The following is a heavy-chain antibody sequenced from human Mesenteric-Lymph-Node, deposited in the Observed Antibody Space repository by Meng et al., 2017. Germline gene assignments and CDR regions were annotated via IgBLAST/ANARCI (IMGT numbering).Heavy chain of an antibody. D-gene: IGHD3-3*01. Sequence: VHLLQAVAGLKTPGDSVTFSSNASGYTFIHYAMNWVRPAPGQGLEWMGWINTNTGNPTYAQGFTRRFVFSLDTSFRTAYLQISSLKAEDTAVYYCARVAPSGYRYFDYWGQGTLVTVSS. CDR2: INTNTGNP. J-gene: IGHJ4*02. CDR3: ARVAPSGYRYFDY. V-gene: IGHV7-4-1*02. CDR1: GYTFIHYA.